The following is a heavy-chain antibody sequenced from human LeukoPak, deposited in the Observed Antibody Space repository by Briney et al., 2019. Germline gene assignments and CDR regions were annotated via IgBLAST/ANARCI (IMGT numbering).Heavy chain of an antibody. Sequence: PGGSLRLSCAASGFTFDDYAMHWVRQAPGKGLEWVSGISWNSGSIGYADSVKGRFTISRDNAKNSLYLQMNSLRAEDTALYYCAKDIEKLHACYYYGMDVWGQGTTVTVSS. J-gene: IGHJ6*02. CDR2: ISWNSGSI. CDR3: AKDIEKLHACYYYGMDV. V-gene: IGHV3-9*01. D-gene: IGHD6-6*01. CDR1: GFTFDDYA.